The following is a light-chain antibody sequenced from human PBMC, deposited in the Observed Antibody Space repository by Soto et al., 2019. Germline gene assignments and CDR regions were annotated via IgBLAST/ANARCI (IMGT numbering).Light chain of an antibody. CDR1: SSDVGTYNL. V-gene: IGLV2-23*01. CDR3: CSYADSTNYV. Sequence: QSALTQPASVSGSPGQSITISCTGTSSDVGTYNLVSWYQQHPGKAPKLMIYEGSKWPSGVSNRLSGSKSGNTASLTISGLQAEDEADYYCCSYADSTNYVFGTGTKLTVL. CDR2: EGS. J-gene: IGLJ1*01.